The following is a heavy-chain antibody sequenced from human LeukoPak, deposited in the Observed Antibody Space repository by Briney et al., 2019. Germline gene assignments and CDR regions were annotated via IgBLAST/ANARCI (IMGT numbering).Heavy chain of an antibody. D-gene: IGHD5-12*01. CDR3: ARERYSGYDIGWFDP. V-gene: IGHV1-18*01. CDR2: ISAYNGNT. J-gene: IGHJ5*02. Sequence: ASVKVSCKASGYTFTSYGISWVRQAPGQGLEWMGWISAYNGNTNYAQKLQGRVTMTTDTSTSTAYMELRSLRSDDTAVYYCARERYSGYDIGWFDPWGQGTLVTVSS. CDR1: GYTFTSYG.